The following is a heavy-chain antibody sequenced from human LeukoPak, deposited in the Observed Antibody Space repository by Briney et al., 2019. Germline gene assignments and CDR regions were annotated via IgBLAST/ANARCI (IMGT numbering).Heavy chain of an antibody. Sequence: PSETLSLTCTVSGGSMSSGSYYWSWIRQPAGKGLEWIGRIYTSGSTNYNPSLKSRVTISVDTSKNQFSLKLSSVTAADTAVYYCARDFVVAATDYFDYWGQGTLVTVSS. CDR2: IYTSGST. J-gene: IGHJ4*02. CDR1: GGSMSSGSYY. V-gene: IGHV4-61*02. CDR3: ARDFVVAATDYFDY. D-gene: IGHD2-15*01.